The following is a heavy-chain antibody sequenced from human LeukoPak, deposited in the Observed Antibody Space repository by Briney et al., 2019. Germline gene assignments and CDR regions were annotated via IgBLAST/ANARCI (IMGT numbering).Heavy chain of an antibody. CDR1: GGSFSGYY. CDR3: ARGNNQYQLLQSWFDP. Sequence: PSETLSLTCAVYGGSFSGYYWSWIRQPPGKGLEWIGEINHSGSTNYNPSLKSRVTISVDTSKNQFSLKLSSVTAADTAVYYCARGNNQYQLLQSWFDPWGQGTLVTVSS. CDR2: INHSGST. D-gene: IGHD2-2*01. V-gene: IGHV4-34*01. J-gene: IGHJ5*02.